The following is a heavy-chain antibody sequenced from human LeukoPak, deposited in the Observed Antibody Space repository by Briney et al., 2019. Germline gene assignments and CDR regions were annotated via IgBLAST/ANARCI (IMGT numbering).Heavy chain of an antibody. CDR3: ARGGATVTTASVRRNYYYYMDV. D-gene: IGHD4-11*01. V-gene: IGHV1-69*05. CDR1: GGTFSSYA. CDR2: IIPIFGTA. J-gene: IGHJ6*03. Sequence: SVKVSCKASGGTFSSYAISLVRQAPGQGLEWMGGIIPIFGTANYAQKFQGRVTITTDESTSTAYMELSSLRSEDTAVYYCARGGATVTTASVRRNYYYYMDVWGKGTTVTVSS.